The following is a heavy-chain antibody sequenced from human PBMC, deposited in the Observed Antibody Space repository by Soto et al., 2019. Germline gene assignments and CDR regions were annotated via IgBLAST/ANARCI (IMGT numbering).Heavy chain of an antibody. CDR1: GGSISSGDYY. CDR2: IYYSGST. D-gene: IGHD3-3*01. J-gene: IGHJ3*02. V-gene: IGHV4-30-4*01. Sequence: PSETLSLTCTVSGGSISSGDYYWSWIRQPPGKGLGWIGYIYYSGSTYYNPSLKSRVTISVDTSKNQFSLKLSSVTAADTAVYYCARDRYGSGYDAFGIWGQGTMVTVSS. CDR3: ARDRYGSGYDAFGI.